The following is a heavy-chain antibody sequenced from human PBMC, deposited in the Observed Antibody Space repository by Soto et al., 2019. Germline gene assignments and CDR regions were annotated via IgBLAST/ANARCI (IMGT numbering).Heavy chain of an antibody. CDR3: ARILLRWIDY. D-gene: IGHD4-17*01. CDR2: IYYSGST. V-gene: IGHV4-39*01. J-gene: IGHJ4*02. CDR1: GGSISSSSYY. Sequence: QLQLQESGPGLVKPSETLSLTCTVSGGSISSSSYYWGWIRQPPGKGLEGIGSIYYSGSTYYNPSLKSRVTISVDTSKNQFSLKLSSVTAADTAVYYCARILLRWIDYWGQGTLVTVSS.